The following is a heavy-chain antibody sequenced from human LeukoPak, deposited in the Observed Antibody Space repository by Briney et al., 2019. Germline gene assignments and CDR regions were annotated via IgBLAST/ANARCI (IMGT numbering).Heavy chain of an antibody. CDR1: GFSFNNYW. CDR2: IKTDGGEK. J-gene: IGHJ4*02. Sequence: GGSLRLSCVASGFSFNNYWMSWFRQAPGKGLEWVGNIKTDGGEKYYVDSVRGRFTISRDNAKNSLYLQMNSLRAEDTAVYYCARLLTVTTASDYWGQGTLVTVSS. V-gene: IGHV3-7*01. CDR3: ARLLTVTTASDY. D-gene: IGHD4-17*01.